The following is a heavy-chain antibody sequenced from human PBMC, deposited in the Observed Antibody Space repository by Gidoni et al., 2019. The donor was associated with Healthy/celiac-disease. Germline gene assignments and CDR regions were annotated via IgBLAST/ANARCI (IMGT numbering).Heavy chain of an antibody. CDR1: GYTFTGYY. CDR2: INPNSGGT. Sequence: QVQLVQSGAEVKKPGASVKVSCKASGYTFTGYYMHWVRQAPGQGLEWMGRINPNSGGTNYAQKFQGRVTMTRDTSISTAYMELRRLRSDDTAVYYCARDFFAFDSDRWSGYLFDYWGQGTLVTVSS. CDR3: ARDFFAFDSDRWSGYLFDY. J-gene: IGHJ4*02. D-gene: IGHD3-3*01. V-gene: IGHV1-2*06.